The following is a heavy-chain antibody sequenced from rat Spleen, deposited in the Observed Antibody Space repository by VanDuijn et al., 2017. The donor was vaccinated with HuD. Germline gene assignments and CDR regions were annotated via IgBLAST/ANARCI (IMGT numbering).Heavy chain of an antibody. Sequence: QVQLKESGPGLVQPSQTLSLTCTVSGFSLSNYGVIWVRQPPGKGLEWMGVIWGNGSPNYNSALKSRLTISRDTSKSQVFLKMNSLQTENTAIYFCTSPFRWFAYWGQGVMVTVSS. CDR1: GFSLSNYG. CDR2: IWGNGSP. J-gene: IGHJ2*01. CDR3: TSPFRWFAY. V-gene: IGHV2-13*01.